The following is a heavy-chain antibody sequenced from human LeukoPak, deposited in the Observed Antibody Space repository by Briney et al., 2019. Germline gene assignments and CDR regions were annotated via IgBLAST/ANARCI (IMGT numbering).Heavy chain of an antibody. CDR2: INHSGST. Sequence: SETLSLTCAVYGGSFSGYYWSWIRQPPGKGLEWIGEINHSGSTNYNPSLKSRVTISVDTSKNQFSLKLSSVTAADTAVYYCARVSYGSGMDYWGQGNPGHRLL. V-gene: IGHV4-34*01. CDR1: GGSFSGYY. J-gene: IGHJ4*02. CDR3: ARVSYGSGMDY. D-gene: IGHD3-10*01.